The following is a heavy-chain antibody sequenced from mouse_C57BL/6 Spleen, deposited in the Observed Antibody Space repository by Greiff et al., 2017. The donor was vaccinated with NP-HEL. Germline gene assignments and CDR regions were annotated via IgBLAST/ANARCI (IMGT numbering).Heavy chain of an antibody. CDR1: GFSLTSYG. CDR3: ARGDGYYEGRFAY. D-gene: IGHD2-3*01. Sequence: QVQLKQSGPGLVQPSQSLSITCTVSGFSLTSYGVHWVRQSPGKGLEWLGVIWSGGSTDYNAAFISRLSISKDNSKSQVFFKMNSLQADDTAIYYCARGDGYYEGRFAYWGQGTLVTVSA. J-gene: IGHJ3*01. V-gene: IGHV2-2*01. CDR2: IWSGGST.